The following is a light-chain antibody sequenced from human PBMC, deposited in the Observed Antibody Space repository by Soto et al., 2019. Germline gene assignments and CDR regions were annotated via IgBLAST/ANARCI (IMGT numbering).Light chain of an antibody. CDR3: SSYTSSSTYV. CDR2: EVS. V-gene: IGLV2-14*01. Sequence: HSDLTQPGSESGYPGQSITISCTGTSSDVGDYNYVSWYQQLPGKAPKVMIYEVSNRPSGVSNRFSGSKSGITASLTIAGLQAEDEADYYCSSYTSSSTYVFGTGTKVTVL. J-gene: IGLJ1*01. CDR1: SSDVGDYNY.